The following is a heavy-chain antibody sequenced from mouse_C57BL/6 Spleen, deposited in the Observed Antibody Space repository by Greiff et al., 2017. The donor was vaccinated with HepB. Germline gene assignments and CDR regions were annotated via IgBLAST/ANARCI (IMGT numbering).Heavy chain of an antibody. CDR2: ISDGGSYT. CDR3: ARAGSSYGYVDV. CDR1: GFTFSSYA. Sequence: EVQLVESGGGLVKPGGSLKLSCAASGFTFSSYAMSWVRQTPEKRLEWVATISDGGSYTYYPDNVKGRFTISRDNAKNNLYLQMSHLKSEDTAMYYCARAGSSYGYVDVWGTGTTVTVSS. D-gene: IGHD1-1*01. J-gene: IGHJ1*03. V-gene: IGHV5-4*01.